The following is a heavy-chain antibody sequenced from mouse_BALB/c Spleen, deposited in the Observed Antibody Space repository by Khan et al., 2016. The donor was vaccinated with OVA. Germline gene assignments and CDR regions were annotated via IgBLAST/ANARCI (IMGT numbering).Heavy chain of an antibody. CDR3: ARAYYRYDGYYAMDY. CDR2: IWGGGGT. J-gene: IGHJ4*01. V-gene: IGHV2-6-4*01. CDR1: GFSLSRYN. Sequence: QVQLKESGPGLVAPSQSLSITCTVSGFSLSRYNIHWVRQPPGKGLEWLGMIWGGGGTDYNSTLISRLSISKENSKSHVFLKMNSLQTDDTAMYYCARAYYRYDGYYAMDYWGQGTSVTVSS. D-gene: IGHD2-14*01.